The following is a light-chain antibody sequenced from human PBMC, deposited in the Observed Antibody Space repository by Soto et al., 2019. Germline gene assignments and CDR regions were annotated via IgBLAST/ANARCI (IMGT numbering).Light chain of an antibody. CDR1: SSDVGGYNY. Sequence: QSVLTQPPSASGSPGQSVAISCTGTSSDVGGYNYVSWYQQHPGKAPKLMIYEVTNRPSGVSSRFSGSKSGNTASLTISGLQADDEADYYCGSYTNSSTGTYVFRHGPKVTV. V-gene: IGLV2-14*01. CDR2: EVT. CDR3: GSYTNSSTGTYV. J-gene: IGLJ1*01.